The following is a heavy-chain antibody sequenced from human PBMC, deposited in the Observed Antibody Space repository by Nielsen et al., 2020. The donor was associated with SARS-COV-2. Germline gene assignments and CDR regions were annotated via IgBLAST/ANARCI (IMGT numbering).Heavy chain of an antibody. Sequence: GESLKISCAASGFTFSTYAMGWVRQPPGKGLGWVSSISGSGGSTYSADSVKGRFTISRDSSKNTVYLQMNSLTAEDTAVYYCAKGCCSGVSYKGKYYFVYWGQGILVTVSS. V-gene: IGHV3-23*01. J-gene: IGHJ4*02. CDR3: AKGCCSGVSYKGKYYFVY. CDR1: GFTFSTYA. D-gene: IGHD2-15*01. CDR2: ISGSGGST.